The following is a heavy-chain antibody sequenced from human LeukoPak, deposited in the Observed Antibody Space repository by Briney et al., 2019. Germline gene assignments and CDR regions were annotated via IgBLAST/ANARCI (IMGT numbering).Heavy chain of an antibody. CDR3: ARGSSKWVY. Sequence: SETLSLTCAVYGGSFSDYYWSWIRQPPGKGLEWIGEINISRSTKYNPSLKSRVTISGDTSQNQFSLKLSSVTAADTDVYYCARGSSKWVYWGQGTLVTVSS. V-gene: IGHV4-34*01. CDR2: INISRST. J-gene: IGHJ4*02. D-gene: IGHD4-11*01. CDR1: GGSFSDYY.